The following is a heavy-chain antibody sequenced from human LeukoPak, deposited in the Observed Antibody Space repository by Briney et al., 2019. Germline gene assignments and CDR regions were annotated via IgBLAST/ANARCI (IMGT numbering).Heavy chain of an antibody. J-gene: IGHJ4*02. Sequence: GGSLRLSCAASGFTFSSYAMSRVRQAPGKGLEWVSAISGSGGSTYYADSVKGRFTISRDNSKNTLYLQMNSLRAEDTAVYYCAKDWYYDSSGYPYYFDYWGQGTLVTVSS. D-gene: IGHD3-22*01. V-gene: IGHV3-23*01. CDR1: GFTFSSYA. CDR3: AKDWYYDSSGYPYYFDY. CDR2: ISGSGGST.